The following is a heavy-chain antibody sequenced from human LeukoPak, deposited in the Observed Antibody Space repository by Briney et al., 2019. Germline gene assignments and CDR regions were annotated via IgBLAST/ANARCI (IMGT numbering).Heavy chain of an antibody. D-gene: IGHD3-10*01. CDR1: GGSISSSSYY. J-gene: IGHJ4*02. CDR2: IYYSGST. CDR3: ARRAVRGVTYFDY. Sequence: SETLSLTCTVSGGSISSSSYYWGWIRQPPGKGLEWIGSIYYSGSTYYNPSLKSRVTISVDTSKNQFSLKLSSVTAADTAVYYCARRAVRGVTYFDYWGQGTLVTVSS. V-gene: IGHV4-39*07.